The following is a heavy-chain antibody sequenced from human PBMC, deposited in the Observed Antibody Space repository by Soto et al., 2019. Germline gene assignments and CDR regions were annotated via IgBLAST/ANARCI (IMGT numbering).Heavy chain of an antibody. CDR1: GFTFSYYA. V-gene: IGHV3-23*01. CDR2: ISASGINT. D-gene: IGHD3-10*01. J-gene: IGHJ6*02. CDR3: AKVAPSGADVGSYSYYGLDV. Sequence: EVQLLESGGGLVQPGGSLRLSCAASGFTFSYYAMSWVRQAPGKGLEWVSTISASGINTYYTDSVKGRFTISRDNSKNTLFLQMNSLTAEDTAVLYCAKVAPSGADVGSYSYYGLDVWGQGTTVTVSS.